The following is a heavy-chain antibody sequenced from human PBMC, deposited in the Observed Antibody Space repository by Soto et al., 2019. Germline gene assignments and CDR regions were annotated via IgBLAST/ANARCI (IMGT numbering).Heavy chain of an antibody. CDR2: IWYDGSNK. J-gene: IGHJ6*02. Sequence: GGSLRLSCAASGFTFSSYGMHWVRQAPGKGLEWVAVIWYDGSNKYYADSVKGRFTISRDNSKNTLYLQMNSLRAEDTAVYYCARDRGFGVVMPMPGSHYGMDVWGQGTTVTVSS. V-gene: IGHV3-33*01. CDR3: ARDRGFGVVMPMPGSHYGMDV. D-gene: IGHD3-3*01. CDR1: GFTFSSYG.